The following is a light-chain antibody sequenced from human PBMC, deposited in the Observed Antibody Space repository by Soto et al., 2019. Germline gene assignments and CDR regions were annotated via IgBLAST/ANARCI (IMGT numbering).Light chain of an antibody. CDR2: QTS. CDR3: HKCHSWPRT. Sequence: EIVLTQSPATLSSFPGDRVTLSCRASQYINTRLAWYQHRPGQAPRLLIYQTSIRAAGIPARFSASGSGTDFPLTISDVQPEDFALYHRHKCHSWPRTFGQVTKVDIK. V-gene: IGKV3-11*01. J-gene: IGKJ1*01. CDR1: QYINTR.